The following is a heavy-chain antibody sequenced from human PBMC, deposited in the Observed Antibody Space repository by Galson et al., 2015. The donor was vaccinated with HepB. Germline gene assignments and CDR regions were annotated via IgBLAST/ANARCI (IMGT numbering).Heavy chain of an antibody. CDR2: ISTSSSFI. Sequence: SLRLSCAASGFTFNSHNMNWVRQAPGKGLEWVSSISTSSSFIYYADSVKGRFTISRDNTQNSLSMQMDSLRAEDTAVYYCASAPELMCANGQCYRAEYYLVYWGQGTLVTVSS. V-gene: IGHV3-21*01. CDR3: ASAPELMCANGQCYRAEYYLVY. D-gene: IGHD2-8*01. J-gene: IGHJ4*02. CDR1: GFTFNSHN.